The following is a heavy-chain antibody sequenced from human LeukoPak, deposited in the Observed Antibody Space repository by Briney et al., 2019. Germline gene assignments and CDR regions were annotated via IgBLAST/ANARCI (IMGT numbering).Heavy chain of an antibody. Sequence: PSETLSLTCTVSGGSISTYYWNWIRQPPGKGLEWIGYIYYSGTTIYNPSLKGRVTISVDTSKNQFSLKLSSVTAADTAVYYCARNGRVGGSLGASDIWGQGTMVTVSS. V-gene: IGHV4-59*01. CDR2: IYYSGTT. CDR3: ARNGRVGGSLGASDI. J-gene: IGHJ3*02. CDR1: GGSISTYY. D-gene: IGHD1-26*01.